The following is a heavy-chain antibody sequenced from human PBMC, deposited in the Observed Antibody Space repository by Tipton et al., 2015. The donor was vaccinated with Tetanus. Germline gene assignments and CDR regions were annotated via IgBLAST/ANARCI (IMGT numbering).Heavy chain of an antibody. D-gene: IGHD3-16*01. CDR1: GDSVSTGNFY. J-gene: IGHJ5*02. CDR3: ARDQGGGRVARLNWFGP. CDR2: ISHSGSS. Sequence: TLSLTCTVSGDSVSTGNFYWSWIRQPPGKGLEWIGEISHSGSSSYSPSLKSRVTISVDTSKNQFSLRLTSVTAADTAVYYCARDQGGGRVARLNWFGPWGQGTLVTVSS. V-gene: IGHV4-30-4*01.